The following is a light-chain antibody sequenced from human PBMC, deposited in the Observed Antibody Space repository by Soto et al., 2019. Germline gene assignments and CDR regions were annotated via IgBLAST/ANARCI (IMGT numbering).Light chain of an antibody. Sequence: EIVLTQSPGTLSLSPGERATLSCRASQTVGSNYLAWYQQKPGQAPRLLIYGASSRATGIPDRFSGSGSGTDFTLTISRLEPEDFAVYYCQQYDKWPYTFGQGTKLETK. V-gene: IGKV3-20*01. CDR3: QQYDKWPYT. CDR2: GAS. J-gene: IGKJ2*01. CDR1: QTVGSNY.